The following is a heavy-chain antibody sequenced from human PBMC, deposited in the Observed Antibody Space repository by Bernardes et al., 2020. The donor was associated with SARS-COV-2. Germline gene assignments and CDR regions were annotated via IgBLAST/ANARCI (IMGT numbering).Heavy chain of an antibody. CDR3: ARTGVGMDV. J-gene: IGHJ6*02. Sequence: ASVKVSCKASGYTFTSYDINWVRQAPGQGLEWMGWMNPTSGKTGYAQKFQGRVTLTRDTSTNTAHMELTSLNSEDTAVYYCARTGVGMDVWGPGTTITVSS. V-gene: IGHV1-8*01. D-gene: IGHD3-10*01. CDR2: MNPTSGKT. CDR1: GYTFTSYD.